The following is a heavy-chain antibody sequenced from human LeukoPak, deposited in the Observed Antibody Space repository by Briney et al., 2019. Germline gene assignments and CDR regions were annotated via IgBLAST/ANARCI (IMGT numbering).Heavy chain of an antibody. V-gene: IGHV2-70*04. D-gene: IGHD4-17*01. CDR2: IDWDDDK. CDR1: GFSLSTRGMR. CDR3: ARIPTYGDYAYFDY. J-gene: IGHJ4*02. Sequence: SGPALVKPTQTLTLTCTFSGFSLSTRGMRVSWIRQPPGKALEWLSRIDWDDDKFYNTSLKTRLTISKDTSKKQVVLTMTNMDPVDTATYYCARIPTYGDYAYFDYWGQGTLVTVSS.